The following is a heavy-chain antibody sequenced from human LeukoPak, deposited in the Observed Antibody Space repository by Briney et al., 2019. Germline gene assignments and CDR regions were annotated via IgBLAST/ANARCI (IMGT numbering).Heavy chain of an antibody. J-gene: IGHJ4*02. D-gene: IGHD3-3*01. CDR1: GFTFSSYA. CDR3: ARDQYDTWSRRGNFDS. V-gene: IGHV3-7*03. CDR2: IKLDGSEK. Sequence: PGGSLRLSCAASGFTFSSYAMSWVRQAPGKGLEWVANIKLDGSEKNYVDSVKGRFTISRDNTKNSLYLQTNSLRVEDTAVFYCARDQYDTWSRRGNFDSWGQGTLVIVSS.